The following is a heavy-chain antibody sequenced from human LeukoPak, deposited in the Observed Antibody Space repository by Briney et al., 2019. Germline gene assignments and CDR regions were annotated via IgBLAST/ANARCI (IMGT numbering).Heavy chain of an antibody. D-gene: IGHD2-2*01. CDR1: GYTFTGSY. CDR2: INPNSGGT. CDR3: ARDPGHQLQSDV. Sequence: GASVKVSCKASGYTFTGSYMHWVRQAPGQGLEWMGWINPNSGGTNYAQKFQGRVAMTRDTSISTAYMELSRLRSDDTAVYYCARDPGHQLQSDVWGKGTTVTISS. J-gene: IGHJ6*04. V-gene: IGHV1-2*02.